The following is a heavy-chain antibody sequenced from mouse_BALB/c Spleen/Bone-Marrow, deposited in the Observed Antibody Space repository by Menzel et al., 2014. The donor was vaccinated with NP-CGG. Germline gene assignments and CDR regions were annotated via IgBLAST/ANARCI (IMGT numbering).Heavy chain of an antibody. CDR3: TRSNYGYWYFDV. D-gene: IGHD1-1*01. Sequence: QVQLQQSGAELVKPGASVKLSCEASGYTFTRYYMYWVKQRPGQGLEWIGEINPTNGGTNFNEKFKSKATLTVDKSSSTAYMQLSSLTSEDSAVYYCTRSNYGYWYFDVWGAGTTVTVSS. J-gene: IGHJ1*01. V-gene: IGHV1S81*02. CDR1: GYTFTRYY. CDR2: INPTNGGT.